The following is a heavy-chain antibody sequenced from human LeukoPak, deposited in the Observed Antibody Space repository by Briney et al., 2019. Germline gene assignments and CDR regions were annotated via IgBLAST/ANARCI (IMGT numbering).Heavy chain of an antibody. J-gene: IGHJ4*02. V-gene: IGHV3-30*02. CDR1: GFTFSSYG. CDR3: AKDRMGFGELPYYFVY. D-gene: IGHD3-10*01. CDR2: IRYDGSNK. Sequence: LPGGSLRLSCAASGFTFSSYGMHWVRQAPGKGLEWVAFIRYDGSNKYYADSVKGRFTISRDNSKNTLYLQMNSLRAEDTAVYYCAKDRMGFGELPYYFVYWGQGTLVTVSS.